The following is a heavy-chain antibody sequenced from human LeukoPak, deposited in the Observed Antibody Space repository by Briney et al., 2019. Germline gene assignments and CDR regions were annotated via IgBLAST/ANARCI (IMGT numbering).Heavy chain of an antibody. J-gene: IGHJ4*02. D-gene: IGHD3-22*01. Sequence: GGSLRLSCAASGFTFSSYGMSWVRQAPGKGLEWVSAISGSGGSTYYADSVKGRFTISRDNSKNTLYLQMNSLRAEDTAVYYCAKPYYYDSSGYSTGDFFFDYWGQGTLVTVSS. V-gene: IGHV3-23*01. CDR3: AKPYYYDSSGYSTGDFFFDY. CDR1: GFTFSSYG. CDR2: ISGSGGST.